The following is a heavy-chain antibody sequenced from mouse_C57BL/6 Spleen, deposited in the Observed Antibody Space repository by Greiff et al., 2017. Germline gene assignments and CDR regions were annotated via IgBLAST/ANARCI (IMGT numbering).Heavy chain of an antibody. Sequence: QVQLQQPGAELVKPGASVKLSCKASGYTFTSYWMHWVKQRPGQGLEWIGMIHPNSGSTNYNEKFKSKATLTVDKSSSTAYMQLSSLTSEDSAGYYGPRERYSSGDDWGQGTTLTVSS. CDR2: IHPNSGST. V-gene: IGHV1-64*01. CDR1: GYTFTSYW. J-gene: IGHJ2*01. CDR3: PRERYSSGDD.